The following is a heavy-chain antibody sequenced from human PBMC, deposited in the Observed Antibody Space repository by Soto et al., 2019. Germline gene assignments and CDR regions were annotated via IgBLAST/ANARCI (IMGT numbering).Heavy chain of an antibody. D-gene: IGHD6-13*01. Sequence: SETLSLTCTVSGGSISSSSYYWGWIRQPPGKGLEWIGSIYYSGSTYYNPPLKSRVTISVDTSKNQFSLKLSSVTAADTAVYYCARHGYSSSLVDYWGQGTLVTVSS. J-gene: IGHJ4*02. CDR2: IYYSGST. CDR3: ARHGYSSSLVDY. V-gene: IGHV4-39*01. CDR1: GGSISSSSYY.